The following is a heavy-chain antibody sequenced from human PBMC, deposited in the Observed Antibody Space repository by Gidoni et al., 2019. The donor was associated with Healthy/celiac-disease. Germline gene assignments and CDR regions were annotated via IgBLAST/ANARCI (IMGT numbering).Heavy chain of an antibody. D-gene: IGHD3-22*01. CDR2: ISSSSRTI. Sequence: EVQLVESGGGLVQPGGSLRLSCAASGFTFILYTMNWVRQVPGKGLEWVSYISSSSRTIYYADSVEGRFTISRDNAKNSLYLQMNSLRAEDTAVYYCARVGYYDSSGYYSVAFDIWGQGTMVTVSS. V-gene: IGHV3-48*01. J-gene: IGHJ3*02. CDR1: GFTFILYT. CDR3: ARVGYYDSSGYYSVAFDI.